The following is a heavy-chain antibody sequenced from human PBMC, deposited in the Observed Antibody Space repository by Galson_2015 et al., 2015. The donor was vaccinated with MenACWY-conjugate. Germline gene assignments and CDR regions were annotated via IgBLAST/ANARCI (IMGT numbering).Heavy chain of an antibody. CDR2: MSYDGSNK. V-gene: IGHV3-30*07. CDR3: AREFSY. CDR1: GFTFSSYT. Sequence: SLRLSCAASGFTFSSYTMHWVRQAPGKGLEWVAVMSYDGSNKYYADSVKGRFTISRDNSKNTLYLQMNSLRAEDTAVYYCAREFSYWGQGTLVTVSS. J-gene: IGHJ4*02. D-gene: IGHD2/OR15-2a*01.